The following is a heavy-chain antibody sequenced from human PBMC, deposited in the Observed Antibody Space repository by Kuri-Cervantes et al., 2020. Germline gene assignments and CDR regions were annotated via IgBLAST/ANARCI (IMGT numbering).Heavy chain of an antibody. Sequence: SVKVSCKASGGTFSSYAISWVRQAPGQGLEWMGGIIPIFGTANYAQKFQGRVTITADKSTSTAYMELSSLRSEDTAVYYCARGPHYGDYVVFNAFDIWGQGTMVTVSS. J-gene: IGHJ3*02. V-gene: IGHV1-69*06. D-gene: IGHD4-17*01. CDR3: ARGPHYGDYVVFNAFDI. CDR1: GGTFSSYA. CDR2: IIPIFGTA.